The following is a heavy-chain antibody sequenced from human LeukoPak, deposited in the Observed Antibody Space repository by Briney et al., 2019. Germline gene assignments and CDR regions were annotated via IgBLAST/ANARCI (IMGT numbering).Heavy chain of an antibody. V-gene: IGHV4-31*03. D-gene: IGHD3-22*01. Sequence: SETLSLTCTVSGGSISSGSYYWSWIRQHPGKGLEWIGYIYYSGSTYYNPSLKSRVTISVDTSKNQFSLKLSSVTAADTAVYYCARDRPPGYYTRYYYYGMDVWGQGTTVTVSS. J-gene: IGHJ6*02. CDR1: GGSISSGSYY. CDR3: ARDRPPGYYTRYYYYGMDV. CDR2: IYYSGST.